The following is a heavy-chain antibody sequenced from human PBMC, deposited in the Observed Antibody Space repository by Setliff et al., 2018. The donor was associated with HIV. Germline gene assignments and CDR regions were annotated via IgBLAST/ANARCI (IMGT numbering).Heavy chain of an antibody. CDR1: GFTFSRSW. CDR2: IKQDGSEK. J-gene: IGHJ4*02. CDR3: ARGRWLQQHYYFDY. D-gene: IGHD5-12*01. Sequence: GESLKISCAASGFTFSRSWMTWVRQAPGEGLEWVANIKQDGSEKYYVDSVKGRFTISRDNAKNSLYLQMNSLRAEDTAIYYCARGRWLQQHYYFDYWGQGTLVTVSS. V-gene: IGHV3-7*01.